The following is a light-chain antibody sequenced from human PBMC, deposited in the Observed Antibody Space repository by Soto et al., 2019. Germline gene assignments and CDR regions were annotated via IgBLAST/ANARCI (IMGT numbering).Light chain of an antibody. V-gene: IGKV3-15*01. CDR1: QSVSSN. CDR3: QQYDNWPPWT. CDR2: GAS. Sequence: EIVMTQSPVTLSVSPGERATLSCRASQSVSSNLAWYQQKPGQAPRLLIYGASTRATGIPVRFSGSGSGTEFTLTISSLQSEDFAVYYCQQYDNWPPWTFGQGTKVEIQ. J-gene: IGKJ1*01.